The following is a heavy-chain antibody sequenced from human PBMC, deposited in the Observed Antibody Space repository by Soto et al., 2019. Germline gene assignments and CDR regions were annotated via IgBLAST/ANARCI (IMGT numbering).Heavy chain of an antibody. J-gene: IGHJ4*02. V-gene: IGHV1-18*04. D-gene: IGHD5-12*01. Sequence: ASVKVSGEASGYTFTSDCISCVRQAPGQGLEEMGGGIADNGNTNYAQKLHGRVTTTTDTSTSTAYTELRSLRSADTDVYYCARDQVGITSMVATVYWGQGTLVTVSS. CDR1: GYTFTSDC. CDR3: ARDQVGITSMVATVY. CDR2: GIADNGNT.